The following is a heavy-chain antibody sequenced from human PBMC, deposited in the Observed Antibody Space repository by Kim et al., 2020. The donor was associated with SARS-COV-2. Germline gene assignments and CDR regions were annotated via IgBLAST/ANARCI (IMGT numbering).Heavy chain of an antibody. J-gene: IGHJ6*02. CDR2: INHSGST. Sequence: SETLSLTCAVYGGSFSGYYWSWIRQPPGKGLEWIGEINHSGSTNYNPSLKSRVTISVDTSKNQFSLKLSSVTAADTAVYYCARGHMVRGETYYYYYGMDVWGQGTTVTVSS. CDR3: ARGHMVRGETYYYYYGMDV. CDR1: GGSFSGYY. D-gene: IGHD3-10*01. V-gene: IGHV4-34*01.